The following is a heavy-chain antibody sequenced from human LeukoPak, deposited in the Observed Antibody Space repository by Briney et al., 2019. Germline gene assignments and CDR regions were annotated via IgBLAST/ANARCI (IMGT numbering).Heavy chain of an antibody. D-gene: IGHD1-26*01. Sequence: PSETLSLTCTVSGGSISSYYWSWIRQPPGKGLEWIGYIYYSGSTNYNPSLKSRVTISVDTSKNQFSLKLSSVTAADTAVYYCAREVGATRTLYYYYYMDVWGKGTTVTVSS. V-gene: IGHV4-59*01. CDR1: GGSISSYY. CDR2: IYYSGST. CDR3: AREVGATRTLYYYYYMDV. J-gene: IGHJ6*03.